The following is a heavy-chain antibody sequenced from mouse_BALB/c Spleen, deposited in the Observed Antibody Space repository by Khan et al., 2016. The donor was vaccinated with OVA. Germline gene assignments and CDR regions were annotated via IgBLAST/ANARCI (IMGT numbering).Heavy chain of an antibody. CDR2: ISTYYGDA. D-gene: IGHD1-1*01. CDR3: ASDGSSSLFAY. V-gene: IGHV1S137*01. J-gene: IGHJ3*01. Sequence: QVQLKQSGTELVRPGVSVKISCKGSGSIFTEYAMNWVKESHEKSLEWIGVISTYYGDARYNQKFKGKATMTVDKSSNTAYMELARLTSEDSAIYYCASDGSSSLFAYWGQGTLVTVSA. CDR1: GSIFTEYA.